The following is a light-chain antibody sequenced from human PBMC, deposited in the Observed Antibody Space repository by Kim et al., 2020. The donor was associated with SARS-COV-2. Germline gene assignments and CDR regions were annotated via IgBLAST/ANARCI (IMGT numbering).Light chain of an antibody. V-gene: IGLV3-1*01. Sequence: VSPEQPASIPCSGNKLGDKYACWYQPKPGQSPVLVIYQDSKRPSGIPERFSGSNSGNTATLTISGTQAMDEADYYCQAWDSSTAVFGGGTQLTVL. J-gene: IGLJ3*02. CDR2: QDS. CDR1: KLGDKY. CDR3: QAWDSSTAV.